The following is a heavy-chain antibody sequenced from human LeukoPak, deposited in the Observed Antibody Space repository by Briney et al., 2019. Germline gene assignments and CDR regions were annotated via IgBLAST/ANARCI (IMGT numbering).Heavy chain of an antibody. J-gene: IGHJ3*02. CDR2: INSDGSST. D-gene: IGHD3-10*01. CDR1: GFTFSICW. V-gene: IGHV3-74*01. Sequence: GGSLRLSCAASGFTFSICWMHWVRQGPGRGLVWVSSINSDGSSTSYADSVKGRFTISRDNAKNTLYLQKISLRAEGTAVYYCTRGGYGSGSYDAFDIWGQGTMVTVSS. CDR3: TRGGYGSGSYDAFDI.